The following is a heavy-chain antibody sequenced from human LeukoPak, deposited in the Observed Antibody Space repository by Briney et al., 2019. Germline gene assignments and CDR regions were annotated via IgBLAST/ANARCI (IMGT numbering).Heavy chain of an antibody. CDR2: ISGSGGST. Sequence: PGRSLRLSCAASGYTFSSYAMSWVHQAPGKGLEWVSAISGSGGSTYYADSVKGRFTISRDNSKNTLYLQMNSLRAEDTAVYYCAKDHRTVVITSDAFDIWGQGTMVTVSS. CDR1: GYTFSSYA. D-gene: IGHD3-22*01. CDR3: AKDHRTVVITSDAFDI. V-gene: IGHV3-23*01. J-gene: IGHJ3*02.